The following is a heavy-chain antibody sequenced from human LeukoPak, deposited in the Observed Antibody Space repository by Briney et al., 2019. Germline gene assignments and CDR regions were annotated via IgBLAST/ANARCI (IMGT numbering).Heavy chain of an antibody. J-gene: IGHJ4*02. D-gene: IGHD3-22*01. CDR1: VYTFTSYG. CDR3: ARVRDSGYYILDY. V-gene: IGHV1-18*01. CDR2: ISAYNGNT. Sequence: ASVKVSRKASVYTFTSYGISWVRPAPGQGLEWMGWISAYNGNTNSAQKLQVRVTMTTDTSTSTANMELRSLRSDDTAVYYCARVRDSGYYILDYWGQGTLVTVSS.